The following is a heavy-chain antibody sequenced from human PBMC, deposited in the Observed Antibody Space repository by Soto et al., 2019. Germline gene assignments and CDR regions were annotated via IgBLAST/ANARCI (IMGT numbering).Heavy chain of an antibody. D-gene: IGHD2-15*01. J-gene: IGHJ1*01. V-gene: IGHV4-39*01. CDR3: AALGALEVVVAATH. Sequence: SETLSLTCTVSGGSISSSSYYWGWIRQPPGKGLEWIGSIYYSGSTYYNPSLKSRVTISVDTSKNRFSLKLSSVTAADTAVYYCAALGALEVVVAATHWGQGTLVTVSS. CDR1: GGSISSSSYY. CDR2: IYYSGST.